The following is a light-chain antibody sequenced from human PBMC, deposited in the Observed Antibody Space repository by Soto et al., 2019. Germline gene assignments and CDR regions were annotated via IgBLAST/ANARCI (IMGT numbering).Light chain of an antibody. CDR3: QQYENLPIT. J-gene: IGKJ5*01. CDR2: DAS. Sequence: DIQMTQSPSSLSANVGDRVTITCQASQEITNYLNWYQQKAGKAPELLIYDASNLESGVPSRFSGSGSGTEFTLTISSLQPEDFATYYCQQYENLPITFGQGTRLEIK. V-gene: IGKV1-33*01. CDR1: QEITNY.